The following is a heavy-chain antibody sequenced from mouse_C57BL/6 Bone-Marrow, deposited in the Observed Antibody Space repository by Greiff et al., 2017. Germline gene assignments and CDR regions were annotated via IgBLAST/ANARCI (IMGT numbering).Heavy chain of an antibody. CDR1: GFTFSSYA. D-gene: IGHD4-1*01. CDR3: ARNWDRDY. CDR2: ISDGGSYT. V-gene: IGHV5-4*03. Sequence: DVKLVESGGGLVKPGGSLKLSCAASGFTFSSYAMSWVRQTPEKRLEWVATISDGGSYTYYPDNVKGRFTISRDNAKNNLYLQMSHLKSEDTAMYYCARNWDRDYWGQGTTLTVSS. J-gene: IGHJ2*01.